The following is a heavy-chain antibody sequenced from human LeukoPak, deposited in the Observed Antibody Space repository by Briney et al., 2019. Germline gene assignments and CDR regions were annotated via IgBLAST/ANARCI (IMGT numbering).Heavy chain of an antibody. CDR3: ARRGTSSSWAHFDY. CDR1: GFIFSSHE. Sequence: GGSLRLSCAASGFIFSSHEMNWVRQAPGKGLEWVAKIKQDGSEKYYVDSVKGRFTISRDNAKNSLYLQMNSLGAEDTAVYYCARRGTSSSWAHFDYWGQGTLVTVSS. V-gene: IGHV3-7*05. D-gene: IGHD6-13*01. J-gene: IGHJ4*02. CDR2: IKQDGSEK.